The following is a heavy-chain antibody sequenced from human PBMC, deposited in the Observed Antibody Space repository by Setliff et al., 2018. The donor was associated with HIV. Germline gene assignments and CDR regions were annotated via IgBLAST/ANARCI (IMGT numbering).Heavy chain of an antibody. Sequence: SGFTFSSYSMNWVRQAPGKGLEWVSSISSSSSYIYYADSVKGRFTISRDNAKNSLYLQMNSLRAEDTAVYYCASIELAAMVPVDYWGQGTLVTVSS. D-gene: IGHD5-18*01. CDR2: ISSSSSYI. V-gene: IGHV3-21*01. CDR1: GFTFSSYS. J-gene: IGHJ4*02. CDR3: ASIELAAMVPVDY.